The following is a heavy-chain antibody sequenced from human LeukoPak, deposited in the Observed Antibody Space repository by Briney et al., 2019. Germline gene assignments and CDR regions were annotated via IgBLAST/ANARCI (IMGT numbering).Heavy chain of an antibody. CDR1: GGSISSYNYY. CDR2: ISTSGST. D-gene: IGHD3-22*01. Sequence: MTSQTLSLTCTVSGGSISSYNYYWSWIRQPAGKGLEWIGRISTSGSTNYNPSLKSRVTISLDSSKNQFSLRLSSVTAADTAVYYCARAGKNYYNSGAYLYYYYMDVWGKGTTVTISS. V-gene: IGHV4-61*02. CDR3: ARAGKNYYNSGAYLYYYYMDV. J-gene: IGHJ6*03.